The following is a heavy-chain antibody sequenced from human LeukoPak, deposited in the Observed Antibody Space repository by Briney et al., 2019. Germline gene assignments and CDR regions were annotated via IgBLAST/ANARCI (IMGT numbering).Heavy chain of an antibody. J-gene: IGHJ3*02. CDR1: GGSISSSSYY. V-gene: IGHV4-39*01. CDR3: ARLPQEDAFDI. CDR2: IYYSGST. Sequence: SETLSFTCTVSGGSISSSSYYWGWIRQPPGKGLEWIGSIYYSGSTYYNPSLKSRVTISVDTSKNQFSLKLSSVTAADTAVYYCARLPQEDAFDIWGQGTMVTVSS.